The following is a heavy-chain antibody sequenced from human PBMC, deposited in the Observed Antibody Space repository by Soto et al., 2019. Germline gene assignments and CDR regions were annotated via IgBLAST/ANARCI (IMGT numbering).Heavy chain of an antibody. D-gene: IGHD3-22*01. CDR3: AKDQYYYDSSGYWNAFDI. J-gene: IGHJ3*02. CDR2: ISGSGGST. Sequence: GGSLRLSCAASGFTFSSYATSWVRQAPGKGLEWVSAISGSGGSTYYADSVKGRFTISRDNSKNTLYLQMNSLRAEDTAVYYCAKDQYYYDSSGYWNAFDIWGQGTMVTVSS. CDR1: GFTFSSYA. V-gene: IGHV3-23*01.